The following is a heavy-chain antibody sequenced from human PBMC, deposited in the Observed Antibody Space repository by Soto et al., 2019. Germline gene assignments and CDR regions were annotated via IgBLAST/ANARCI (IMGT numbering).Heavy chain of an antibody. D-gene: IGHD2-21*01. CDR2: VYSSGST. J-gene: IGHJ5*02. CDR3: ARRAVVAVTGSLDNWLDP. CDR1: GDSITSYN. V-gene: IGHV4-59*01. Sequence: SETRSLTCTVSGDSITSYNWNWLRQPPGKALEWIGYVYSSGSTNYNPSLKSRVTISVDTSRNQFSLKVNSVTAADTAMYYCARRAVVAVTGSLDNWLDPWGQGILVTVSS.